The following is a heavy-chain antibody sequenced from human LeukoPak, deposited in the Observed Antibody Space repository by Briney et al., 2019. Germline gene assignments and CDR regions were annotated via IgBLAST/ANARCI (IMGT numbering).Heavy chain of an antibody. J-gene: IGHJ4*02. D-gene: IGHD3-22*01. V-gene: IGHV3-7*01. CDR2: IKQDGSEK. Sequence: GGSLRLSCAASGFTFSSYWMSWVRQAPGKGLEWVANIKQDGSEKYYVDSVKGRFTISRDNAKNSLYLQMNSLRAEDTAVYYCARDRRNYYDSSGWIDYWGQGTLVTVSS. CDR3: ARDRRNYYDSSGWIDY. CDR1: GFTFSSYW.